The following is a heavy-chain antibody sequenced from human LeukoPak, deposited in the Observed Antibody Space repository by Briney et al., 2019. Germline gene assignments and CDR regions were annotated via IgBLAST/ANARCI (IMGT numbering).Heavy chain of an antibody. D-gene: IGHD3-22*01. V-gene: IGHV4-39*01. CDR3: ARLYDSSGYNYYYMDV. J-gene: IGHJ6*03. Sequence: SETLSLTCTVSGGSISSSGYYWGWIRQSPGKGLEWIGSIYYSGSTYYNPSLKSRVTISVDTSKNHFSLKLTSVTAADTAVYYCARLYDSSGYNYYYMDVWGKGTTVTVSS. CDR2: IYYSGST. CDR1: GGSISSSGYY.